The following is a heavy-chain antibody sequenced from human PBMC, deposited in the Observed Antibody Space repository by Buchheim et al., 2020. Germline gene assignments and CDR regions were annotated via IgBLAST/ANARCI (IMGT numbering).Heavy chain of an antibody. D-gene: IGHD3-22*01. CDR1: GFTFSSSA. CDR3: AKGAGSSGIFDY. Sequence: EVQLLESGGGLVQPGGSLRLSCAASGFTFSSSAMRWVRQAPGKGLEWVSGISGSGGTTYYADSVKGRFTISSDNSKNTVYLQMISLTAEDTAVYYCAKGAGSSGIFDYWGQGTL. J-gene: IGHJ4*02. V-gene: IGHV3-23*01. CDR2: ISGSGGTT.